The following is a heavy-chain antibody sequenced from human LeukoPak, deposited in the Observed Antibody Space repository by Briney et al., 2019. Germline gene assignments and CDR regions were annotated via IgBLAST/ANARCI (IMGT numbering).Heavy chain of an antibody. CDR2: IKNKGDGGTT. Sequence: GGSLRLSCAVSGLTFSTAWMSWVRQAPGKGLEWVGRIKNKGDGGTTDYAAPVKDRFTISRDDSKNTLYLQMNSLKTEDTAVYYCTTVIVEGGYWGQGTLVTVSS. D-gene: IGHD3-22*01. V-gene: IGHV3-15*01. J-gene: IGHJ4*02. CDR1: GLTFSTAW. CDR3: TTVIVEGGY.